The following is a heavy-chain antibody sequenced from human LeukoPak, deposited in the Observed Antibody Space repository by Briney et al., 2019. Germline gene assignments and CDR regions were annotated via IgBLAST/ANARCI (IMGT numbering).Heavy chain of an antibody. V-gene: IGHV3-74*01. CDR2: INSDGSST. CDR1: GFTFSSYW. Sequence: EGSLRLSCAASGFTFSSYWMHWVRQAPGKGLVWVSRINSDGSSTSYADSVKGRFTISRDNAKNTLYLRMNSLRAEDTAVYYCARGVQWLVYNWFDPWGQGTLVTVSS. CDR3: ARGVQWLVYNWFDP. D-gene: IGHD6-19*01. J-gene: IGHJ5*02.